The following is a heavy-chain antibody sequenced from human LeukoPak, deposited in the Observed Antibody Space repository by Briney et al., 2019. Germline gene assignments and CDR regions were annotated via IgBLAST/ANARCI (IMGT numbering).Heavy chain of an antibody. J-gene: IGHJ4*02. CDR2: ISGSGGST. CDR3: AKGSMRHFDY. Sequence: GGSLRLSCAASGFTFSSYAMSWVRQAPGKGLEWVSAISGSGGSTYYADSVKGRFTISRDNSRSTLYLQMNSLRAEDTAVYYCAKGSMRHFDYWGQGTLVTVSS. CDR1: GFTFSSYA. V-gene: IGHV3-23*01.